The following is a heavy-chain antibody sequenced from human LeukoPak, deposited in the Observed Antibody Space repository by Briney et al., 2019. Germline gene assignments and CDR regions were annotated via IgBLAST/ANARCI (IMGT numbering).Heavy chain of an antibody. Sequence: PGGSLRLSCAASGFTFSDYYMSWIRQAPGKGLEWVSYISSSSSTIYYADSVKGRFTISRDNAKNSLYLQMNSLRAEDTAVYYCARGVVATSGYNWFDPWGQGTLVTVSS. V-gene: IGHV3-11*01. CDR1: GFTFSDYY. CDR3: ARGVVATSGYNWFDP. J-gene: IGHJ5*02. D-gene: IGHD5-12*01. CDR2: ISSSSSTI.